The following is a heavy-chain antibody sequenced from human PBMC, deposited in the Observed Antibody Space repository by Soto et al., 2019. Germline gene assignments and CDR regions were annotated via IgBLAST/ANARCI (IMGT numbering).Heavy chain of an antibody. V-gene: IGHV3-74*01. CDR1: GFTFSSYW. Sequence: GGSLRLSCAASGFTFSSYWMHWVRQAPGKGLVWVSRINSDGSSTSYADSVKGRFTISRDNAKNTLYLQMNSLRAEDTAVYYCARVSSSGSYYYGMDVWGQGTTVTVSS. D-gene: IGHD1-26*01. CDR3: ARVSSSGSYYYGMDV. J-gene: IGHJ6*02. CDR2: INSDGSST.